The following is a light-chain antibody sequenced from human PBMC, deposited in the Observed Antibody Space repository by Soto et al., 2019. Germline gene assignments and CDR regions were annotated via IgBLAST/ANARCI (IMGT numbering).Light chain of an antibody. CDR1: QSVSSY. J-gene: IGKJ5*01. V-gene: IGKV3-11*01. CDR2: DAS. Sequence: EIVLTQSPAPLSLSPGERATLSCRASQSVSSYLAWYHHKPGQAPRLLIYDASNRATGIPVRFSGSGSGTDFTLTISSLEPEDFALYYCQHFGGTTFTLGQGTRLEIK. CDR3: QHFGGTTFT.